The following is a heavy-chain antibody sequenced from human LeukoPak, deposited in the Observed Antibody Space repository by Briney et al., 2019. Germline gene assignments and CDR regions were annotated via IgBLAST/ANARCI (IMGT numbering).Heavy chain of an antibody. Sequence: GESLQISCKGSGYSFTSYWIGWVRPLPGKGLEWMGIIYPGDSDTRYSPSFQGQVTISADQSISTAYMQWSSLKASDTAMYYCARNQYYYDSSGYNAGGDNWFDHWGQRTLVTVSS. J-gene: IGHJ5*02. CDR2: IYPGDSDT. V-gene: IGHV5-51*01. CDR3: ARNQYYYDSSGYNAGGDNWFDH. D-gene: IGHD3-22*01. CDR1: GYSFTSYW.